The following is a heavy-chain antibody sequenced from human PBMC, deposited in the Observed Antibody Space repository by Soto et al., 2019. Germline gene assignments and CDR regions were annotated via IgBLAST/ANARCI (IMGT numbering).Heavy chain of an antibody. CDR2: ISYDGIKG. J-gene: IGHJ6*02. CDR3: AKDYGQYRYYELDV. CDR1: GFTFRTFA. Sequence: QVHLVESGGGVVQPGRSLRLSCAASGFTFRTFAMHWVRQAPGKGLEWVAVISYDGIKGYYGDSVKGRFTVSRDNSKNTLYLQMNSLRPEDTAVYFCAKDYGQYRYYELDVWGQGTTVTVSS. D-gene: IGHD3-16*01. V-gene: IGHV3-30*18.